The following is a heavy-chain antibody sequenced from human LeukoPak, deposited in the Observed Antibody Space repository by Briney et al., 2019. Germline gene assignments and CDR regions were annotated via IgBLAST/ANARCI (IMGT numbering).Heavy chain of an antibody. J-gene: IGHJ4*02. CDR1: GFTFDDYG. D-gene: IGHD1-26*01. Sequence: GGSLRLSCAASGFTFDDYGMSWVRQAPGKGLEWVSGINWNGGSTGYADSVKGRFTISRDNAKNSLYLQMNSLRAEDTAVYYCAKSGSYASFFDYWGQGTLVTVSS. CDR2: INWNGGST. V-gene: IGHV3-20*04. CDR3: AKSGSYASFFDY.